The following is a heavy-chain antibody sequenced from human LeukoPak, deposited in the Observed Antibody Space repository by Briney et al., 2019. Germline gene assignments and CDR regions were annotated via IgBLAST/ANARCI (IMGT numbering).Heavy chain of an antibody. CDR1: GGSISSGYYY. Sequence: SETLSLTCTVSGGSISSGYYYWNWIRQPAGKGLEWTGRIYTSGGTNYNPSLKSRVTISLDTSKNQCSLKLTSVTAADTAVYYCARRTNGFDIWGQGTMVTVSS. V-gene: IGHV4-61*02. CDR3: ARRTNGFDI. J-gene: IGHJ3*02. CDR2: IYTSGGT. D-gene: IGHD3/OR15-3a*01.